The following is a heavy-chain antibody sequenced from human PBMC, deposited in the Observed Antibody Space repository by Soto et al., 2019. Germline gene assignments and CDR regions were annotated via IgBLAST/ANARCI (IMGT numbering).Heavy chain of an antibody. CDR1: VFTFSSYA. CDR2: ISGSGGNT. CDR3: AKDSGFGYHNFVC. V-gene: IGHV3-23*01. J-gene: IGHJ4*02. D-gene: IGHD5-12*01. Sequence: PGGSLRLSCAASVFTFSSYAMTWVRQAPRRGLEWVSAISGSGGNTYYAESVKGRFTISRDNSKNTLYLQMNSLRAEDTAVYYCAKDSGFGYHNFVCWGQGTLVTVSS.